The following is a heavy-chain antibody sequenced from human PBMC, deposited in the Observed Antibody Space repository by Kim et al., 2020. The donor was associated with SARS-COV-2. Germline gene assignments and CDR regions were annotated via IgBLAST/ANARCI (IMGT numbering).Heavy chain of an antibody. CDR1: GFTFSDYY. CDR3: TRDHCSSTSCWGF. CDR2: ISGSSSYT. V-gene: IGHV3-11*06. Sequence: GGSLRLSCAASGFTFSDYYMSWIRQAPGTGLEWVSYISGSSSYTNYADSVKGRFTISRDNAKKSLYLQMNSLRAEDTAVYYCTRDHCSSTSCWGFWGQGTLVTVSS. D-gene: IGHD2-2*01. J-gene: IGHJ4*02.